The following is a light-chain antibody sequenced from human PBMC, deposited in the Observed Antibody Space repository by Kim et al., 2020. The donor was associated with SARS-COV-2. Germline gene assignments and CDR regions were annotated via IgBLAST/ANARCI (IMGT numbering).Light chain of an antibody. CDR1: QSLLHSNGYNY. J-gene: IGKJ1*01. Sequence: DIVMTQSPLSLPVTPGEPASISCRSSQSLLHSNGYNYLDWYLQKPGQSPQLLIYLGSNRASGVPDRFSGSGSGTDFTLKIRRVEDEDVGMYYGMQALQKPGFGQGTKVDIK. V-gene: IGKV2-28*01. CDR2: LGS. CDR3: MQALQKPG.